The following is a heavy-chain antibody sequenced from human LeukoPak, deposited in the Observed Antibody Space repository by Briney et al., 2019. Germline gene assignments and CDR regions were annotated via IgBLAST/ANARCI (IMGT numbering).Heavy chain of an antibody. V-gene: IGHV4-39*07. CDR3: ARWKYGDSLSFDY. CDR2: DYYSGST. J-gene: IGHJ4*02. Sequence: PSETLSLTCTVSGGSISSSSYYWGWIRQPPGKGLEWIGSDYYSGSTYYNPSLKSRVTISVDTSNNQFSLKVSSVTAADTAVYYCARWKYGDSLSFDYWGQGTLVTVTS. D-gene: IGHD4-17*01. CDR1: GGSISSSSYY.